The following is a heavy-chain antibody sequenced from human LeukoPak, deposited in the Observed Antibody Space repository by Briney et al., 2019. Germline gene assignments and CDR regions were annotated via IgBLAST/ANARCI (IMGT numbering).Heavy chain of an antibody. D-gene: IGHD2-2*01. J-gene: IGHJ6*04. CDR2: INPNSGGT. CDR1: GYTFTGYY. V-gene: IGHV1-2*02. CDR3: ASETFCSSTSCYLDV. Sequence: GASVKVSCKASGYTFTGYYMHWVRQAPGQGLEWMGWINPNSGGTNYAQKFQGRVTMTRDTSISTAYMELSRLRSDDTAVYYCASETFCSSTSCYLDVWGKGTTVTVSS.